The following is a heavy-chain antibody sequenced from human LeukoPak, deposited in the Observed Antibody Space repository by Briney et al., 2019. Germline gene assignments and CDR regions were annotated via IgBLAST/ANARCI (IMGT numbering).Heavy chain of an antibody. CDR2: IRSYSSYI. V-gene: IGHV3-21*01. D-gene: IGHD2/OR15-2a*01. CDR1: GFTFDTYN. CDR3: ARFSEVYYYVDV. Sequence: GGSLRLSCATSGFTFDTYNLNWVRQAPGKELEWVATIRSYSSYIHYADSVKGRFTISRDDAKKSLYLQMNSLRAEDTAVYYCARFSEVYYYVDVWGTGTTVTVSS. J-gene: IGHJ6*03.